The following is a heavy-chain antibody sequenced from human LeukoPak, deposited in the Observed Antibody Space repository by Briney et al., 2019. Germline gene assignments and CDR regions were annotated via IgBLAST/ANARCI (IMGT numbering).Heavy chain of an antibody. CDR2: INHSGST. J-gene: IGHJ3*02. D-gene: IGHD6-19*01. V-gene: IGHV4-34*01. CDR1: GGSFSGYY. CDR3: ARKEQWLPHDAFDI. Sequence: SETLSLTCAVYGGSFSGYYWSWIRQPPGKGLEWIGEINHSGSTNYNPSFKSRVTISVDTSKNQFSLKLSSVTAADTAVYYCARKEQWLPHDAFDIWGQGTMVTVSS.